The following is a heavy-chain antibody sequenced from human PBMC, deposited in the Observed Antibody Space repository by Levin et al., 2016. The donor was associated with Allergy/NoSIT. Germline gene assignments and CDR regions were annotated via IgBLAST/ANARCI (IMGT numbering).Heavy chain of an antibody. CDR1: GYTFAAYY. Sequence: ASVKVSCKASGYTFAAYYIHWLRQAPGQGLEWMGWISPNNGATDYGEKFEGRVTMTRDTSVSTVYMELSSLRSDDTALYYCARDGWDNYDRSGYYSSGFDIWGQGTMVTVSS. CDR2: ISPNNGAT. J-gene: IGHJ3*02. V-gene: IGHV1-2*02. D-gene: IGHD3-22*01. CDR3: ARDGWDNYDRSGYYSSGFDI.